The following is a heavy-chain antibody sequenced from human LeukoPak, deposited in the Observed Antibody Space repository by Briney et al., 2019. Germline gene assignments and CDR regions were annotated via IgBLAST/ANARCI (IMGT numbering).Heavy chain of an antibody. V-gene: IGHV3-30*18. Sequence: GRSLRLSCTVSGFTFSRYGMHWLRQAPGKGLEWVAGISYDGSNQHYGDSVKGRFTISRDNSKHTLYLQMNSLRGDDMAVYYCAKEGRRYFDYWGQGALVTVSS. CDR2: ISYDGSNQ. J-gene: IGHJ4*02. CDR3: AKEGRRYFDY. CDR1: GFTFSRYG.